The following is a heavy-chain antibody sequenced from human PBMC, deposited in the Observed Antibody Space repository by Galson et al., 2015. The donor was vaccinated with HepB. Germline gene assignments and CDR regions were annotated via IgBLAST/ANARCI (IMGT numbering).Heavy chain of an antibody. CDR3: ARDCSSTSCYSDFD. V-gene: IGHV3-7*01. CDR2: IKQDGSEK. CDR1: GFTFSSYW. J-gene: IGHJ4*02. Sequence: SLRLSCAASGFTFSSYWMSWVRQAPGKGLEWVANIKQDGSEKYYVDSVKGRFTISRDNAKNSLYLQMNSLRAEDTAVYYCARDCSSTSCYSDFDWGQGTLVTVSS. D-gene: IGHD2-2*02.